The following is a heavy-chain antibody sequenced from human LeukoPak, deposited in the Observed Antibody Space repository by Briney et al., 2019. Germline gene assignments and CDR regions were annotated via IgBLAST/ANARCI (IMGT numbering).Heavy chain of an antibody. Sequence: PSETLSLTCTASGDSISSGSYSWGWIRQPPGKGLEWIGSIHYSGSTYYNPFLNSRVTISVDTPKNQFSLKLSSVTAADTAVYYCARPLASGWYSWFDPWGQGTLVTVSS. D-gene: IGHD6-19*01. CDR1: GDSISSGSYS. J-gene: IGHJ5*02. V-gene: IGHV4-39*01. CDR3: ARPLASGWYSWFDP. CDR2: IHYSGST.